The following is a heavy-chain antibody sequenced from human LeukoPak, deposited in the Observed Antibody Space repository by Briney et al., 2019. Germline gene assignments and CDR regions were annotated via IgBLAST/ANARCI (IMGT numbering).Heavy chain of an antibody. D-gene: IGHD3-22*01. CDR2: IKHDGSDK. Sequence: GGSLRLSCATSGFTFSDYWMSWVRQTPGKGLEWVANIKHDGSDKYYVDALTGRFTVSRDNAKNSLYLQINSPRAGDTGVYYCAKDGMWADSSGYYYDYWGQGTLVTVSS. J-gene: IGHJ4*02. CDR1: GFTFSDYW. V-gene: IGHV3-7*01. CDR3: AKDGMWADSSGYYYDY.